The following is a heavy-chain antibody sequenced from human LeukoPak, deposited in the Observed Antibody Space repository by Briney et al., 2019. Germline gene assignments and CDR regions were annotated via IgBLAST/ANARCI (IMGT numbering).Heavy chain of an antibody. D-gene: IGHD6-13*01. CDR1: GYTFTNYA. V-gene: IGHV7-4-1*02. J-gene: IGHJ3*02. Sequence: ASVKVSCKASGYTFTNYAMNWVRQAPGQGLEWMGWINTNTGNPTYAQGFTGRFVFSLDTSVSTAYLQISSLKAEDTAVYYCARDLVKAAAGSNAFDIWGQGTMVTVSS. CDR2: INTNTGNP. CDR3: ARDLVKAAAGSNAFDI.